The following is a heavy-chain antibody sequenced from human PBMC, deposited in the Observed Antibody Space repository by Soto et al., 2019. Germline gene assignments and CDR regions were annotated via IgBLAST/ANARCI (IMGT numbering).Heavy chain of an antibody. J-gene: IGHJ4*02. CDR1: GGSISSSSYY. CDR3: ARHNRSEREHFDY. D-gene: IGHD1-26*01. Sequence: PSETLSLTCTVSGGSISSSSYYWGWIRPPPGKGLEWIGSIYYSGSTYYNPSLKSRVTISVDTSKNQFSLKLSSVTAADTAVYYCARHNRSEREHFDYWGQGTLVTVSS. CDR2: IYYSGST. V-gene: IGHV4-39*01.